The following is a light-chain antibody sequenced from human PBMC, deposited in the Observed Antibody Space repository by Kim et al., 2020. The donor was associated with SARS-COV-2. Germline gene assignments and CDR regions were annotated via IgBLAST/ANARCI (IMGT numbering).Light chain of an antibody. CDR1: SLRTYF. J-gene: IGLJ2*01. V-gene: IGLV3-19*01. Sequence: SSELTQDPAVSVALGQTVTMTCQGDSLRTYFASWYQQKPGQAPVLVIYAKHNRPSGIPDRFSGSSSGNTASLTITGAQAEDEADYYCNSRDTSDHHVIFGGGTHLTVL. CDR2: AKH. CDR3: NSRDTSDHHVI.